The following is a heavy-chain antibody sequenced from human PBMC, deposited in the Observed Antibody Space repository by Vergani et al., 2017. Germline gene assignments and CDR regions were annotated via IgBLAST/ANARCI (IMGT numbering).Heavy chain of an antibody. CDR3: AKGVQLYYYDSSGYYSFDY. D-gene: IGHD3-22*01. V-gene: IGHV3-21*04. Sequence: EVQLVESGGGLVKPGGSLRLSCAASGFTFSSYSMNWVRQAPGKGLEWVSSISSSSSYIYYADSVKGRFTISRDNSKNTLYLQMNSLRAEDTAVYYCAKGVQLYYYDSSGYYSFDYWGQGTLVTVSS. CDR2: ISSSSSYI. CDR1: GFTFSSYS. J-gene: IGHJ4*02.